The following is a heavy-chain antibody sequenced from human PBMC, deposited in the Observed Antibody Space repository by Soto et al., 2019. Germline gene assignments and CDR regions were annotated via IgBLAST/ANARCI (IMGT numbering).Heavy chain of an antibody. CDR2: IKQDGSEK. V-gene: IGHV3-7*05. J-gene: IGHJ4*02. CDR3: TSKLGFD. Sequence: EVQLVESGGGLVQPGGSLRLSCAASGFTFSTYWMSWVRQAPGKGLEWVANIKQDGSEKYYVDSVKGRFSISRDNAKNSLYLQMNSLRAEDTALYYCTSKLGFDWGQGTLVTVSS. CDR1: GFTFSTYW. D-gene: IGHD7-27*01.